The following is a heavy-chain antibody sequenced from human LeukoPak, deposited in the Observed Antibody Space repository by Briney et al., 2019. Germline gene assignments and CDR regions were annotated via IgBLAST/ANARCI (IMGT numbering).Heavy chain of an antibody. J-gene: IGHJ3*02. CDR2: IYYSGST. Sequence: SETLSLTCTVSGGSISSGGYYWSWIRQHPGKGLEWIGYIYYSGSTYYNPPLKSRVTISVDTSKNQFSLKLSSVTAADTAVYYCARELVGHIDIWGQGTMVTVSS. CDR1: GGSISSGGYY. V-gene: IGHV4-31*03. CDR3: ARELVGHIDI. D-gene: IGHD2-15*01.